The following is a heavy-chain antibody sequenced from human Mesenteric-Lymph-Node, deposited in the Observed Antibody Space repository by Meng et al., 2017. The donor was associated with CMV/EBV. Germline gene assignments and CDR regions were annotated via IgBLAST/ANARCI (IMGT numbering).Heavy chain of an antibody. Sequence: GGSLRLSCAASGFTFSHYGMHWVRQAPGKGLEWLALVSHDGSTKYYADSVKGRFTISRDNSKSMVYLQMNSLRSEDTAVYYCATSRLRADSYRETDYWGQGTLVTVSS. CDR1: GFTFSHYG. CDR3: ATSRLRADSYRETDY. V-gene: IGHV3-30*04. D-gene: IGHD4-17*01. J-gene: IGHJ4*02. CDR2: VSHDGSTK.